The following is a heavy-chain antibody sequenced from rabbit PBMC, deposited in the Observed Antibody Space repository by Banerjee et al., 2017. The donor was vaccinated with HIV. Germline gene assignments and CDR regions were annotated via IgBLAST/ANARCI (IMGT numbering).Heavy chain of an antibody. D-gene: IGHD2-1*01. V-gene: IGHV1S40*01. CDR3: ARSRMTLVTLHL. Sequence: WVRQAPGKGLEWIACIYTGDGTTYYASWAKGRFTISKTSSTTVTLQMTSLTAADTATYFCARSRMTLVTLHLWGQGTLVTVS. J-gene: IGHJ3*01. CDR2: IYTGDGTT.